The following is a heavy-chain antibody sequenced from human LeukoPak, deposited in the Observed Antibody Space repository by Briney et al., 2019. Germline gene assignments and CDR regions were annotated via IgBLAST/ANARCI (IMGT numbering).Heavy chain of an antibody. CDR2: IYPGDSDT. V-gene: IGHV5-51*01. J-gene: IGHJ4*02. CDR1: GYSFTAYW. D-gene: IGHD6-13*01. Sequence: GESLKISCEGSGYSFTAYWIAWVRQMPGKGLEWMGIIYPGDSDTRYSPSFRGQVTISADKSTSTAYLQWRSLWASDTAMYYCARGAIPAAVTGGVDFDYWGQGTLVTVSS. CDR3: ARGAIPAAVTGGVDFDY.